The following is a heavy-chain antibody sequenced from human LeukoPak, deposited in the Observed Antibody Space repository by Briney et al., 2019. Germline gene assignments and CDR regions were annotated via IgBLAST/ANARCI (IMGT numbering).Heavy chain of an antibody. J-gene: IGHJ3*02. CDR3: AKGGVAYYYGSGTPTDI. Sequence: GGSLRLSCAASGFTFSSYAMSWVRQAPGKGLEWVSAISGSGGSTYYADSVKGRFTISRDNSKNTLYLQMNSLRAEDTAVYYCAKGGVAYYYGSGTPTDIWGQGTMVTVSS. V-gene: IGHV3-23*01. CDR2: ISGSGGST. D-gene: IGHD3-10*01. CDR1: GFTFSSYA.